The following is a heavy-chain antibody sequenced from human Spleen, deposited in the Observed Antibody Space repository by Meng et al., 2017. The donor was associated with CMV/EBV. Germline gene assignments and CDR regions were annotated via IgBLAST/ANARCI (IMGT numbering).Heavy chain of an antibody. D-gene: IGHD2-21*01. CDR3: AREGYCGGDCLNWFDP. Sequence: GSLRLSCTVSGGSISSSSYYWGWIRQPPGKGLEWIGSIYYSGSTYYNPSLKSRVTISVDTSKNQFSLKLSSVTAADTAVYYCAREGYCGGDCLNWFDPWGQGTLVTVSS. V-gene: IGHV4-39*07. CDR1: GGSISSSSYY. J-gene: IGHJ5*02. CDR2: IYYSGST.